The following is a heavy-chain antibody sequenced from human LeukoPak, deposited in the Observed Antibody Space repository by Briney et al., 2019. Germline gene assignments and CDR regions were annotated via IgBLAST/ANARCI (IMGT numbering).Heavy chain of an antibody. CDR1: GGSFSGYY. CDR3: ARARRGYCSSTSCYTGWFDP. J-gene: IGHJ5*02. D-gene: IGHD2-2*02. V-gene: IGHV4-34*01. Sequence: PSETLSLTCAVYGGSFSGYYWSWIRQPPGKGLEWIGEINHSGSTNYNPSLKSRVTISVDTSKNQFSLKLSSVTAADTAVYYCARARRGYCSSTSCYTGWFDPWGQETLVTVSS. CDR2: INHSGST.